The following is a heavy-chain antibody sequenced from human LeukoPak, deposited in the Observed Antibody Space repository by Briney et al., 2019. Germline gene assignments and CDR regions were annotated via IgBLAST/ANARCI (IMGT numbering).Heavy chain of an antibody. D-gene: IGHD4-17*01. CDR1: GFTFSNYG. V-gene: IGHV3-33*01. CDR3: ARAGYGDPHFDF. CDR2: IWYDGSNK. J-gene: IGHJ4*02. Sequence: GRSLRLSCAASGFTFSNYGMHWVSQAPGKGLEWEAAIWYDGSNKYYGDSVKGRFTISRDNSKNTLYLQMNSLRAEDTAAYYCARAGYGDPHFDFWGQGTLVTVSS.